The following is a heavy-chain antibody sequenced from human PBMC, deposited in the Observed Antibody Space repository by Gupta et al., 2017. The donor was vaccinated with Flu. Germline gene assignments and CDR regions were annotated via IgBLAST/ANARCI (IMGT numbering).Heavy chain of an antibody. D-gene: IGHD3-22*01. V-gene: IGHV1-2*02. CDR2: IDNSGGT. CDR3: ARDNSGYPDH. CDR1: GSTFSGHH. Sequence: QVQLVQSGAEVKKPGASVKVSFRASGSTFSGHHTHWVRQAPGQGLEWMGWIDNSGGTNYARKFQSRVTMTRDTAISTAYRGLSSLISDDTCVYYCARDNSGYPDHWGQGTLVTVSP. J-gene: IGHJ5*02.